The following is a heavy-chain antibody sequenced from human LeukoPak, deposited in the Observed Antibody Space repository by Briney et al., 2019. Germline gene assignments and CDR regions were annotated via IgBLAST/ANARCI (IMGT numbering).Heavy chain of an antibody. D-gene: IGHD3-3*01. J-gene: IGHJ6*02. V-gene: IGHV1-18*01. CDR3: AREQGSYYDFWSGYYTVNSYGMDV. Sequence: ASVKVSCKASGYTFTSYGISWVRQAPGQGLEWMGWISAYNGNTNYAQKLQGRVTMTTDTSTSTAYMELRSLRSDDTAVYYCAREQGSYYDFWSGYYTVNSYGMDVWGQGTTVTVSS. CDR1: GYTFTSYG. CDR2: ISAYNGNT.